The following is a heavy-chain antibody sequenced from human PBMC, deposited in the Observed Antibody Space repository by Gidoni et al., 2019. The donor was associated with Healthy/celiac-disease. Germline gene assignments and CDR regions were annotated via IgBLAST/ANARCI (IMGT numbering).Heavy chain of an antibody. J-gene: IGHJ4*02. CDR1: GVTFSSYG. D-gene: IGHD1-26*01. Sequence: QVQMVESGGGVVQPGRSLRLSCAAAGVTFSSYGMHWVRQAPGKGLEWVAVIWYDGSNKYYADSVKGRFTISRDNSKNTLYLQMNSLRAEDTAVYYCAAFYSRWDSERTYWGQGTLVTVSS. V-gene: IGHV3-33*01. CDR3: AAFYSRWDSERTY. CDR2: IWYDGSNK.